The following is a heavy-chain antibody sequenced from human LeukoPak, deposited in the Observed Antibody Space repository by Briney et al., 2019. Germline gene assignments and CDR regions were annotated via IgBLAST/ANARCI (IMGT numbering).Heavy chain of an antibody. CDR3: ARMAYFYDSSGYSQLDY. V-gene: IGHV4-61*01. D-gene: IGHD3-22*01. Sequence: PSETLSLTCTVSGGSVSSGSYYWSWIRQPPGKGLEWIGYIYYSGSTNYNPSLKSRVTISLDTSKNQFSLKLSSVTAADTAVYYCARMAYFYDSSGYSQLDYWGQGTLVTVSS. J-gene: IGHJ4*02. CDR1: GGSVSSGSYY. CDR2: IYYSGST.